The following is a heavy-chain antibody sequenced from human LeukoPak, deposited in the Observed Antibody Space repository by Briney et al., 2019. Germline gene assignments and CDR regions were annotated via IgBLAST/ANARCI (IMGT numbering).Heavy chain of an antibody. V-gene: IGHV4-30-4*01. CDR1: SGSISSGDYY. Sequence: PSRTLSLTCTVSSGSISSGDYYWSWIRQPPGKGLEWIGYIYYSGSTYYNPSLKSRVTISVDTSKNQFSLKLNSVTAADTAVYYCARDHKIILGGTGFLDWFDPWGQGTLVTVSS. D-gene: IGHD3-3*01. CDR2: IYYSGST. CDR3: ARDHKIILGGTGFLDWFDP. J-gene: IGHJ5*02.